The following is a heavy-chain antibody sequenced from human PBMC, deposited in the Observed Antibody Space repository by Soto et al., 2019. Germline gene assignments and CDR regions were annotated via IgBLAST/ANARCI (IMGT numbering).Heavy chain of an antibody. CDR3: ARDDGSGYYSRY. CDR2: IYYSGST. J-gene: IGHJ4*02. CDR1: GDSISSYY. Sequence: SETLSLTCTVSGDSISSYYWSWIRQPPGKGLEWIGYIYYSGSTNYNPSLKSRVTISVDTSKNQFSLKLSSVTAADTAVYYCARDDGSGYYSRYWGQGILVTVSS. V-gene: IGHV4-59*01. D-gene: IGHD3-22*01.